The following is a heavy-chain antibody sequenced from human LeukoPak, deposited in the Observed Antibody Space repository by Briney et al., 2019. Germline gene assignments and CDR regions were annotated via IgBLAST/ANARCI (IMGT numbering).Heavy chain of an antibody. J-gene: IGHJ6*03. Sequence: GGSLRLSCAASGFTFSSYSMNWVRQAPGKGLEWVTSISSSSSYIYYADSVKGRFTISRDNAKNSLYLQMNSLRADDTAVYYCARGARYYYYYMDVWEKGPRSPSP. V-gene: IGHV3-21*01. CDR2: ISSSSSYI. D-gene: IGHD6-6*01. CDR3: ARGARYYYYYMDV. CDR1: GFTFSSYS.